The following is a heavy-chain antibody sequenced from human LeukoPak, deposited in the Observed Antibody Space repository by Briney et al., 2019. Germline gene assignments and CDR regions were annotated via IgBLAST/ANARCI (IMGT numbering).Heavy chain of an antibody. CDR3: ARRPSEYSSSSIWFDP. CDR1: GYSISSGYY. Sequence: PSGTLTLTCAVSGYSISSGYYWGWIRQPPGKGLEWIGSIYHSGNTYYNPSLKSRVTISVDTSKNQFSLRLSSVTAADTAVYYCARRPSEYSSSSIWFDPWGQGTLVTVSS. V-gene: IGHV4-38-2*01. J-gene: IGHJ5*02. D-gene: IGHD6-6*01. CDR2: IYHSGNT.